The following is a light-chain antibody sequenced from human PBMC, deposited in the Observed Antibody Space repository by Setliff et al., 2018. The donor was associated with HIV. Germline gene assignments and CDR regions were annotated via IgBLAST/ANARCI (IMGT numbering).Light chain of an antibody. Sequence: ALAQPASVSGSPGQSITISCTGTSSDVGTYNYVSWYQQHPGKAPKLMIYELSNRPSGVSNRFSGSKSGNTASLTISGLQAEDEADYYCSSYTSNNLYVFGTGTKVTVL. J-gene: IGLJ1*01. V-gene: IGLV2-14*01. CDR3: SSYTSNNLYV. CDR2: ELS. CDR1: SSDVGTYNY.